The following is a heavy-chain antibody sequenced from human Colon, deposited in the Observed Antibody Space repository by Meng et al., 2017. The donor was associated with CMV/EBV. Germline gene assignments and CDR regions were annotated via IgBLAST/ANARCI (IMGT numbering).Heavy chain of an antibody. V-gene: IGHV1-18*04. CDR2: ISTYNGNT. CDR1: GYTFTGYY. CDR3: ARDKVKYGTVFYHYGMDV. Sequence: ASVKVSCKASGYTFTGYYMHWVRQAPGQGLEWVGWISTYNGNTNYAQKLQGRVTMTTDTSTSTAYMELRSLRSDDTAVYYCARDKVKYGTVFYHYGMDVWGQGTTVTVSS. D-gene: IGHD3/OR15-3a*01. J-gene: IGHJ6*02.